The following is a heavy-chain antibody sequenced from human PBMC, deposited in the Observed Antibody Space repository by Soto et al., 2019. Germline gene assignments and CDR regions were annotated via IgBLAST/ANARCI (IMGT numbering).Heavy chain of an antibody. CDR3: ARHSSHYYYYYMDV. CDR2: IYYSGST. V-gene: IGHV4-39*01. J-gene: IGHJ6*03. Sequence: SETLSLTCTVSGGSISSSSYYWGWIRQPPGKGLEWIGGIYYSGSTYYNPSLKSRVTISVDTSKNQFSLKLSSVIAADTAVYYCARHSSHYYYYYMDVWGKGTTVTVSS. CDR1: GGSISSSSYY.